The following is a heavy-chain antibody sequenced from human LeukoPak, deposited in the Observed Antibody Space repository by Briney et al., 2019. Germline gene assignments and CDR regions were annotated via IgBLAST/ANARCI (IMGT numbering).Heavy chain of an antibody. J-gene: IGHJ4*02. CDR3: AKDRSIGTYYTFDS. CDR2: VSGSGAIA. D-gene: IGHD1-26*01. CDR1: GFTFNNYA. Sequence: GGSLRLSCAASGFTFNNYAMSWVRQAPGKGVEWVSTVSGSGAIAYYTDSDKGRFTISRDNSKNTLYLQMSSLTAKDTAVYYCAKDRSIGTYYTFDSWGQGTLVTVSS. V-gene: IGHV3-23*01.